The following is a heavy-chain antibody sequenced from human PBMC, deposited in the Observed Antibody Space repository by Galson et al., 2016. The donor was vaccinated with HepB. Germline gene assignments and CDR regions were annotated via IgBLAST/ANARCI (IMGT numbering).Heavy chain of an antibody. CDR1: GFLFENYQ. D-gene: IGHD4-23*01. CDR2: ISTTGNAV. CDR3: ARDTRGFGGSLDV. V-gene: IGHV3-48*03. Sequence: SLRLSCAGSGFLFENYQMNWIRQAPGKGLEWVSYISTTGNAVYYTDSVRGRFTVSRDNAKGSVSLQMSSLRPEDTATYYCARDTRGFGGSLDVWGRGTTVIVS. J-gene: IGHJ6*02.